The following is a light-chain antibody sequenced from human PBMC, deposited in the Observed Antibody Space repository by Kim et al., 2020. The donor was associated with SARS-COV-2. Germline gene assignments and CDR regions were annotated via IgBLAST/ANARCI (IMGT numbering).Light chain of an antibody. J-gene: IGKJ2*01. V-gene: IGKV3-15*01. CDR2: GAS. CDR3: QQYNNWSYT. Sequence: EIVMTQSPATLSVSPGERATLSCRASQSVSSNLAWYQQKPGQALRLLIYGASTRATGIPARFSGSGSGTEFTLTISSLQSEDFAVYYCQQYNNWSYTFGQGTKLEI. CDR1: QSVSSN.